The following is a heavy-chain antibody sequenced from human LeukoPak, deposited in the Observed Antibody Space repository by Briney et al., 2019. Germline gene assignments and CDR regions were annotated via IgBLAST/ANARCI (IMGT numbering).Heavy chain of an antibody. CDR1: GFTFSKYG. CDR2: RCYYIKNK. CDR3: ARYPGGSPALWFDP. V-gene: IGHV3-33*01. D-gene: IGHD3-3*02. Sequence: PGRSLRLSCAEPGFTFSKYGMHWGRQAPGKGVEWVALRCYYIKNKYYSNSVKVRFTISRHNSRNSLYLQINSHRPEDTAVYYCARYPGGSPALWFDPWGQGTLVTVSS. J-gene: IGHJ5*02.